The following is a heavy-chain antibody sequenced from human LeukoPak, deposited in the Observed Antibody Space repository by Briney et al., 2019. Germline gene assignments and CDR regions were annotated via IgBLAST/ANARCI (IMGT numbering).Heavy chain of an antibody. CDR2: IDTAGGT. CDR3: TRESNYYDSSTSPGYFDL. Sequence: PGGSLRLSCAASGFTFSSYDMHWVRQTTGKGLEWVSAIDTAGGTYYPGSVKGRFTISRENTKNSLYLQMNSLRAGDTAVYYCTRESNYYDSSTSPGYFDLWGRGTLVTDSS. D-gene: IGHD3-22*01. CDR1: GFTFSSYD. J-gene: IGHJ2*01. V-gene: IGHV3-13*04.